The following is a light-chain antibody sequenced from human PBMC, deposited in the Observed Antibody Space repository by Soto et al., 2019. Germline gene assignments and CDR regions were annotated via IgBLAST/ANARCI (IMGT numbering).Light chain of an antibody. V-gene: IGKV1-5*03. CDR2: KAS. CDR3: QQYNRYSPWA. Sequence: DVQMTQSPSTLSASVGERDTITCRASQSVSTLLAWYQQKPGKAPKLLIYKASSLESGVPSRFSGSGSGTEFTLTISSLQPDDFATYYCQQYNRYSPWAFGQGTKVEIK. J-gene: IGKJ1*01. CDR1: QSVSTL.